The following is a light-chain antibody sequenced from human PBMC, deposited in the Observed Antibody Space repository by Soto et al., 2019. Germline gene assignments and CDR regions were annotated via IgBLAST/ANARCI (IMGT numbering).Light chain of an antibody. J-gene: IGKJ4*01. CDR3: QQYGSSVLT. Sequence: EIVLTQSPDTLSLSPGERATLSCRASQSVSTNSLAWYQQKPGQAPRPLIYGASSRVTGTPDRFSGSGSGTDFTLFISRLEPEDFAVYYCQQYGSSVLTFGGGTKV. CDR2: GAS. V-gene: IGKV3-20*01. CDR1: QSVSTNS.